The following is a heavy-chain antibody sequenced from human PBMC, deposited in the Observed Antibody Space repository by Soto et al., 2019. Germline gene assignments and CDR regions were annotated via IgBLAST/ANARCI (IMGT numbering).Heavy chain of an antibody. V-gene: IGHV3-7*03. CDR3: ARPRFRGMDV. Sequence: EVQLVESGGGLVQPGGSLRLSCVGSGFRISNYFMSWDRQAPGKGLEWVANIKEDGSEKYYVESVKGRFTISRDNAKNSLYLQVNSLRDEVTAVYYCARPRFRGMDVWAQGTTVTVSS. CDR1: GFRISNYF. J-gene: IGHJ6*02. CDR2: IKEDGSEK.